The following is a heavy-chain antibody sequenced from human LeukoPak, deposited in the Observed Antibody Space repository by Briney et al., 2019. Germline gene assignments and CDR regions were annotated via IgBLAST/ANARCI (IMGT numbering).Heavy chain of an antibody. CDR3: ARRDDYGDLRGAFDI. CDR1: GYTFTSYG. D-gene: IGHD4-17*01. V-gene: IGHV1-18*01. J-gene: IGHJ3*02. Sequence: ASVKVSCKASGYTFTSYGISWVRQAPGQGLEWMGWISAYNGNTNYAQKLQGRVTMTTDTSTSTAYMELRSLRSDDTAVYYCARRDDYGDLRGAFDIWGQGTMVTVSS. CDR2: ISAYNGNT.